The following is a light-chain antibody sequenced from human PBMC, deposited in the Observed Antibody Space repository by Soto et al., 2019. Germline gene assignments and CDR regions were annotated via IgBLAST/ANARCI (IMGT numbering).Light chain of an antibody. V-gene: IGLV1-40*01. CDR3: HSYDSRLSGSV. J-gene: IGLJ2*01. CDR1: SSNIGAGYD. Sequence: QSAVTQPPSVSGAPGQRVTISCTGSSSNIGAGYDVHWYQHLPGTAPKLLIYGNSNRPSGVPDRFSGSKSGTSASLAITGLQAEDEADYYCHSYDSRLSGSVFGGGTKLTVL. CDR2: GNS.